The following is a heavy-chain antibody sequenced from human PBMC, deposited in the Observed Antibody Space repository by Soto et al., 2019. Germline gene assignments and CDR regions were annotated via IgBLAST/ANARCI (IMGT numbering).Heavy chain of an antibody. V-gene: IGHV1-2*04. Sequence: RASVEVSCKASGYTFTGYYMHWVRQAPGQGLEWMGWINPNSGGTNYAQKFQGWVTMTRDTSISTAYMELSRLRSDDTAVYYCARAAYGDCANWFGPCGQGTLVTVSS. CDR3: ARAAYGDCANWFGP. J-gene: IGHJ5*02. D-gene: IGHD4-17*01. CDR2: INPNSGGT. CDR1: GYTFTGYY.